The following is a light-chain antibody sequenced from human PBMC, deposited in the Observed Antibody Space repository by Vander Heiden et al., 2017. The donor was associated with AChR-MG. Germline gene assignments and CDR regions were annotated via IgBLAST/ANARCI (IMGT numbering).Light chain of an antibody. V-gene: IGLV1-44*01. Sequence: QSALTQPPSASGTPGPRVTISCSGSSSNIGSNTVNWYQQLPGTAPKLLIYSNNQRPSGVPGRFSGSKSGTSASLAISGLQSEDEADYYCAAWDGSLNGVVFGGGTKLTVL. CDR2: SNN. CDR1: SSNIGSNT. CDR3: AAWDGSLNGVV. J-gene: IGLJ2*01.